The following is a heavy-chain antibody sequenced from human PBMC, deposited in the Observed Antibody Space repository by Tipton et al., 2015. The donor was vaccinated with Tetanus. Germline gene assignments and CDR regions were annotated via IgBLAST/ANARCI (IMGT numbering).Heavy chain of an antibody. CDR3: ARDRGDYTYYGMDV. Sequence: QLVQSGAEVEKPGASVKVSCKASGYTFTGYYIYWVRQAPGQGLEWMGWIDPNSGGTVYAQKFQGRVTMTRDTSISTAYMELRSLRSDDTAVYYCARDRGDYTYYGMDVWGPGTTVTVS. V-gene: IGHV1-2*02. J-gene: IGHJ6*02. D-gene: IGHD3-22*01. CDR2: IDPNSGGT. CDR1: GYTFTGYY.